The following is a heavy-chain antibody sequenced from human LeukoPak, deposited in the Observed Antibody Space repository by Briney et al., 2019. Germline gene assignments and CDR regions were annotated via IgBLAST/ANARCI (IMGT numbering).Heavy chain of an antibody. V-gene: IGHV1-18*01. Sequence: ASVKVSCKASGYTFTSYGISWVRQAPGQGLEWMGWISAYNGNTNYAQKLQGRVTMTTDTSTSTAYMELRSLRSEDTAVYYCARDHPPDFWSGYYTGRGAFDIWGQGTMVTVSS. J-gene: IGHJ3*02. CDR2: ISAYNGNT. D-gene: IGHD3-3*01. CDR3: ARDHPPDFWSGYYTGRGAFDI. CDR1: GYTFTSYG.